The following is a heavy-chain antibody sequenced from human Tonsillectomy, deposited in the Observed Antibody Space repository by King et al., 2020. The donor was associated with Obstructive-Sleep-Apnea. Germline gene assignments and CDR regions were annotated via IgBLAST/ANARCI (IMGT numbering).Heavy chain of an antibody. CDR2: INHSGST. V-gene: IGHV4-34*01. Sequence: VQLQQWGAGLLKPSETLSLTCAVYGGSFSGYYWSWIRHPPGKGLEWVGEINHSGSTNYNPSLKRRVTISVDTSKNQLSLKLSSVTAADTAVYYCAIGGYSYGSVPSFDYWGQGTLVTVSS. CDR3: AIGGYSYGSVPSFDY. D-gene: IGHD5-18*01. J-gene: IGHJ4*02. CDR1: GGSFSGYY.